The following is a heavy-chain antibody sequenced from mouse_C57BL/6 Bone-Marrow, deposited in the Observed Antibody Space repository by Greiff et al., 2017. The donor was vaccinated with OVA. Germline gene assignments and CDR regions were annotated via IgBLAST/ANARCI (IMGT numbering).Heavy chain of an antibody. CDR1: GYTFTSYW. Sequence: VKLQQPGAELVRPGSSVKLSCKASGYTFTSYWMPWVKQRPIQGLEWIGNIDPSDSATHYNQKFKDKATLTVDKSSSTAYMQLSSLTSEDSAVYYCASGEMVKGDYWGQGTTLTVSS. CDR2: IDPSDSAT. D-gene: IGHD2-3*01. CDR3: ASGEMVKGDY. V-gene: IGHV1-52*01. J-gene: IGHJ2*01.